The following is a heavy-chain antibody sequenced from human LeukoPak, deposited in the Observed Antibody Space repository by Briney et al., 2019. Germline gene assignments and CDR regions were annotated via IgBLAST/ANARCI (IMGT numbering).Heavy chain of an antibody. V-gene: IGHV1-8*01. CDR1: GYTFSSYD. Sequence: ASVKVSCKASGYTFSSYDINWVRQATGQGLEWMGWMNPNSGNTGYAQKFQGRVTMTRNTSISTAYMELSSLRSEDTAVYYCAREVDCSSTSCYWGMDVWGKGTTVTVSS. CDR2: MNPNSGNT. D-gene: IGHD2-2*01. CDR3: AREVDCSSTSCYWGMDV. J-gene: IGHJ6*04.